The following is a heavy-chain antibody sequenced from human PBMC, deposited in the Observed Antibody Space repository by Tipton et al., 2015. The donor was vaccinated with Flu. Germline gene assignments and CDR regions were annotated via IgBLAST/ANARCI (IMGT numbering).Heavy chain of an antibody. J-gene: IGHJ4*01. V-gene: IGHV1-8*01. Sequence: VQLVQSGAEVKKPGASVTVSCKAFGYTFTSYEINWVRQATGQGLEWMGWMNPNSGNAGYAQKFQGRVTMTRDTSRGTAYMELSSLRSDDTAVYYCARGANDYTDYVLDYWGQGTLVTVSS. CDR3: ARGANDYTDYVLDY. D-gene: IGHD4-11*01. CDR2: MNPNSGNA. CDR1: GYTFTSYE.